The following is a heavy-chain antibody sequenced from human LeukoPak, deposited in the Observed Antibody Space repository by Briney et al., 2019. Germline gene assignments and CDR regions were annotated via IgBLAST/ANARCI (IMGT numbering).Heavy chain of an antibody. CDR2: ISSGSTYT. D-gene: IGHD3-10*01. V-gene: IGHV3-11*06. J-gene: IGHJ4*02. CDR3: ARDLVRGTSDY. Sequence: GGSLRLSCAASGFTFSDYYMCWIRQAPGKGLQWLSYISSGSTYTNYVDSVKGRFTISRDNAKNSLYLQMNSLRAEDTAVYYCARDLVRGTSDYWGQGTLVTVSS. CDR1: GFTFSDYY.